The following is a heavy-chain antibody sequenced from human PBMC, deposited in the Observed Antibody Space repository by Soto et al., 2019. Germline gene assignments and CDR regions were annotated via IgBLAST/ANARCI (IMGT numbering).Heavy chain of an antibody. J-gene: IGHJ4*02. D-gene: IGHD1-26*01. Sequence: EVQLLESGGALVQPGGSLRLSCAASGFTFNNYAMSWVRQAPGKGLEWVSTISGSGDSTYYADSVKGRFTISRDNPKNTIYLQMNSLRDEDTAVYFCAKHLGGSFSYFDYWGQGTLVTVSS. CDR1: GFTFNNYA. CDR2: ISGSGDST. CDR3: AKHLGGSFSYFDY. V-gene: IGHV3-23*01.